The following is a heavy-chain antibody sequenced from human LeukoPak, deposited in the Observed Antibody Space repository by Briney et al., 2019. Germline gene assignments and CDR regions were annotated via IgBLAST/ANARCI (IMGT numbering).Heavy chain of an antibody. CDR2: ISISGGDT. V-gene: IGHV3-23*01. CDR1: GFTFINSA. J-gene: IGHJ4*02. Sequence: PGGSLRLSCAVSGFTFINSAMSWVRQAPGKGLEWVSGISISGGDTYYADSVTGRFTISRDNSKSTLYLQMDSLRAEDTAVYYCAKEEVPNDYWGQGTLVSVSS. CDR3: AKEEVPNDY. D-gene: IGHD1-1*01.